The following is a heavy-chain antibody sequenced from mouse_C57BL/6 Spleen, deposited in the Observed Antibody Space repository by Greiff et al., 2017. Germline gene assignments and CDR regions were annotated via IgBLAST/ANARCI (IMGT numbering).Heavy chain of an antibody. J-gene: IGHJ3*01. CDR3: SRHYSNYAWFAY. V-gene: IGHV1-67*01. CDR2: ISTYYGDA. Sequence: QVQLQQSGPELVRPGVSVKISCKGSGYTFTDYAMHWVKQRHAKSLEWIGVISTYYGDASYNQQFKDKATMTVDKSSSTAYMELARLTSEDSSVYYCSRHYSNYAWFAYWGQGTLVTVSA. CDR1: GYTFTDYA. D-gene: IGHD2-5*01.